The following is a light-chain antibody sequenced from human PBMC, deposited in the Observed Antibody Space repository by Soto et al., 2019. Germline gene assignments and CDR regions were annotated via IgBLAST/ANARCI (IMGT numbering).Light chain of an antibody. CDR2: DAS. Sequence: EIGLTQSPATLSLSPGERATLSCRASQSFSIYLAWYQQKPGQAPRLLIYDASNRATGIPARFSGSGSGTDFTLTISSLEPEDFAVYYCQQRSNWPPTFGGGTKVEIK. J-gene: IGKJ4*01. V-gene: IGKV3-11*01. CDR3: QQRSNWPPT. CDR1: QSFSIY.